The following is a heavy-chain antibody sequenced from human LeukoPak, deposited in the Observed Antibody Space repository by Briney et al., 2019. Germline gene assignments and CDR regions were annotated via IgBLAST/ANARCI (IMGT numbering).Heavy chain of an antibody. V-gene: IGHV4-31*03. CDR1: GGSISSGGYY. Sequence: SETLSLTCTVSGGSISSGGYYWSWIRQHPGKGLEWIGYIYYSGSTYYNPSLKSRVTISVDTSKNQFSLKLSSVTAADTAVYYCARDGEGGYDYWGQGTLVTVSS. CDR2: IYYSGST. J-gene: IGHJ4*02. CDR3: ARDGEGGYDY. D-gene: IGHD5-12*01.